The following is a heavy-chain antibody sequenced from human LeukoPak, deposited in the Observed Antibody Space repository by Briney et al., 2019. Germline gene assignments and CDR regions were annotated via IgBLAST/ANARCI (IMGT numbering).Heavy chain of an antibody. CDR2: SSGGST. Sequence: GGSLRLSCAASGFTFSSFVMSWVRQAPGKGLEWVSGSSGGSTYYADFVKGRFTISRDNSKNTLYLQMSSLRAEDTAVYYCAKVKGDAFDIWGQGTMVTVSS. V-gene: IGHV3-23*01. CDR1: GFTFSSFV. CDR3: AKVKGDAFDI. J-gene: IGHJ3*02.